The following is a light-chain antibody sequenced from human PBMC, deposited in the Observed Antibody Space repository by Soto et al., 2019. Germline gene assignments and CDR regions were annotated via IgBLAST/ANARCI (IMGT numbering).Light chain of an antibody. Sequence: VLTLSPATLSLSQGEGATLSCRAIQIISSSYLSWYQQKPGQAPRLLIYGASTRATGIPARFSGSGRGSGTDFTLTISSLQPEDFAVYYCLQDYNLPITFGQGTRLEI. CDR2: GAS. V-gene: IGKV3D-7*01. CDR1: QIISSSY. J-gene: IGKJ5*01. CDR3: LQDYNLPIT.